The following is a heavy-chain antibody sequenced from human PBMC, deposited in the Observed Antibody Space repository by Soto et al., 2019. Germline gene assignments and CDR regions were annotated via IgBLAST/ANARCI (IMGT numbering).Heavy chain of an antibody. CDR3: TTRTAAYYYGMDV. CDR1: SVSDGW. V-gene: IGHV3-15*07. J-gene: IGHJ6*02. D-gene: IGHD6-13*01. Sequence: SVSDGWMNWVRQAPGKGLEWVGRIKSKSDGGTTDYAAPVKDRFTISRDDSKTPLYLQMNSLKTEDTAVYYFTTRTAAYYYGMDVWGQGTTVTVSS. CDR2: IKSKSDGGTT.